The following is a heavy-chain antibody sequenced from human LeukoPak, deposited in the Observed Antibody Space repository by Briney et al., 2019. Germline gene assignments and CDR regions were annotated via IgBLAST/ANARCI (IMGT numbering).Heavy chain of an antibody. D-gene: IGHD3-22*01. Sequence: PSETLSLTCTVSGGSISSSSYYWGWIRQPPGKGLEWIGYIYYSGSTNYNPSLKSRVTISVDTSKNQFSLKLSSVTAADTAVYYCARLGDSSGYYFQDWGQGTLVTVSS. J-gene: IGHJ1*01. CDR3: ARLGDSSGYYFQD. CDR1: GGSISSSSYY. V-gene: IGHV4-61*05. CDR2: IYYSGST.